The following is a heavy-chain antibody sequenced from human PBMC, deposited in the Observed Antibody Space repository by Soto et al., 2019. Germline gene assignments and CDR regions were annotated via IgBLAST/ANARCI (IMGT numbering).Heavy chain of an antibody. CDR2: MYNTGST. CDR1: GGSISGYY. J-gene: IGHJ4*01. CDR3: ARDRPGGDILTGQV. D-gene: IGHD3-9*01. Sequence: PSETLSLTCTVSGGSISGYYWSWIRQPPGKGLEWIGYMYNTGSTVYNPSFKSRVTISLDTSKNQFSLKLTSVTAADTAVYYCARDRPGGDILTGQVWGHGTLVTVSS. V-gene: IGHV4-59*01.